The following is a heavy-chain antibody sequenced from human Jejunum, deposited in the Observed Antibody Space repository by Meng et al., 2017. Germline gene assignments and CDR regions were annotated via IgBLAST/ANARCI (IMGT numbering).Heavy chain of an antibody. D-gene: IGHD6-13*01. V-gene: IGHV4-34*01. Sequence: AAGRLKPSGHRSLTCDVPGDAFGPYYWNWIRQPPGKGLEWIGEIDHSGRTNYNPSLKSRVSMSVDTAKNHISLRLISVTSADTAMYYCARDGGWNSSTWYSFNSWGQGTQVTVSS. CDR3: ARDGGWNSSTWYSFNS. CDR1: GDAFGPYY. J-gene: IGHJ4*02. CDR2: IDHSGRT.